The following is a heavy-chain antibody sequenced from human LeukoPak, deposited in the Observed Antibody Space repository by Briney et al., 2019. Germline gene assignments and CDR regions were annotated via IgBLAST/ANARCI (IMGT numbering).Heavy chain of an antibody. D-gene: IGHD4-17*01. V-gene: IGHV1-69*05. J-gene: IGHJ4*02. CDR1: GGTFSSYA. CDR2: IIPIFGTA. Sequence: GASVKVSCKASGGTFSSYAISWVRQAPGQGLEWMGRIIPIFGTANCAQKFQGRVTVTTDESTSTAYMELSSLRSEDTAVYYCARGENGDYGFDYWGQGTLVTVSS. CDR3: ARGENGDYGFDY.